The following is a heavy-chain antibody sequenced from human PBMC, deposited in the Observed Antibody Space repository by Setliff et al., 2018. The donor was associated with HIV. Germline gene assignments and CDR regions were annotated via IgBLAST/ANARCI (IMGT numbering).Heavy chain of an antibody. V-gene: IGHV4-34*01. CDR3: ARGLVGATERYFFDS. D-gene: IGHD1-26*01. CDR1: GGSFSGYF. J-gene: IGHJ4*02. CDR2: INHSGST. Sequence: SETLSLTCAVYGGSFSGYFWSWIRQPPGKGLEWIGKINHSGSTTYNPSLKSRITMSVDTSKNQFSLKLSSVTAADTAVYYCARGLVGATERYFFDSWGQGTLVTVPQ.